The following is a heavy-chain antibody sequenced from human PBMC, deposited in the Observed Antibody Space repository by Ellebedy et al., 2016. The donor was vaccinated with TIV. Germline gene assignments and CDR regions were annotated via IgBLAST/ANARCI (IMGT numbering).Heavy chain of an antibody. J-gene: IGHJ6*02. CDR2: IGESGRNT. CDR3: ARDAYPYAMDV. CDR1: GFTFTDFY. Sequence: GESLKISCAASGFTFTDFYMAWIRQAPGKGLEWVSHIGESGRNTNYADSVKGRFTISRDNAKNSLYLQMNSLRVEDTALYYCARDAYPYAMDVWGQGTTVTVSS. D-gene: IGHD2-2*02. V-gene: IGHV3-11*05.